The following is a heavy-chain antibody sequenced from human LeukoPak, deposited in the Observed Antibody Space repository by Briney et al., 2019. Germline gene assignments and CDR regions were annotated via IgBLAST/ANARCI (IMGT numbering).Heavy chain of an antibody. J-gene: IGHJ4*02. CDR2: IYPGDSDT. CDR1: GYSFSSYW. Sequence: GESLKISCEASGYSFSSYWIAWVRQMPGKGLEWMGIIYPGDSDTKYSPSFEGQVTIFVAKSISTAYLQWNSLKASDTAMYFCARPTDNYAFGYWGQGTLVTVSS. CDR3: ARPTDNYAFGY. V-gene: IGHV5-51*01. D-gene: IGHD5-18*01.